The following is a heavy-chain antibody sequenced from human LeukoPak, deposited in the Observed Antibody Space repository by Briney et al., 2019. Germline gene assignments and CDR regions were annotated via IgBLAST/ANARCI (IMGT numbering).Heavy chain of an antibody. V-gene: IGHV4-39*01. CDR2: ITYSGST. J-gene: IGHJ4*02. Sequence: SETLSLTCTVSGGSISSSTYYWAWIRQSPGKGLEWIGSITYSGSTYYNPSLESRVTISVDTSKNQFSLRLISVTAVDTAEYYCARQGVGATDCWGQGTLVTVSS. CDR1: GGSISSSTYY. D-gene: IGHD1-26*01. CDR3: ARQGVGATDC.